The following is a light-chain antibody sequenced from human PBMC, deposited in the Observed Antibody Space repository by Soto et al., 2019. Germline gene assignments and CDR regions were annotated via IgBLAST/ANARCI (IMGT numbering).Light chain of an antibody. Sequence: DIQMTQSPSSLSASVGDRVTITCQASQDISNYLNWYQQAPGKAPKLLIFDASNLETGVPSRFSGSGSGTHFSFTISSLQPEDIGTYYCQQFDSLPSWTFGQGTKVEIK. J-gene: IGKJ1*01. CDR1: QDISNY. CDR3: QQFDSLPSWT. V-gene: IGKV1-33*01. CDR2: DAS.